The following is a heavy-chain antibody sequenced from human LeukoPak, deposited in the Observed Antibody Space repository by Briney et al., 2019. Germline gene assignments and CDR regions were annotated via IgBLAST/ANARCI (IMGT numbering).Heavy chain of an antibody. J-gene: IGHJ4*02. CDR3: ASLIRAVTYFDY. CDR1: GHTFTGSY. D-gene: IGHD4-17*01. Sequence: ASVKVSCKASGHTFTGSYMHWVRQAPGQGLEWMGWINPNSGGTNYAQKFQGRVTMTRDTSISTTYMELSRLRSDDTAVYYCASLIRAVTYFDYWGQGTLVTVSS. V-gene: IGHV1-2*02. CDR2: INPNSGGT.